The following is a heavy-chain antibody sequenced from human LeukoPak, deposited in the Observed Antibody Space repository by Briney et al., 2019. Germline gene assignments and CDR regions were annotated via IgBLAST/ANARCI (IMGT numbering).Heavy chain of an antibody. J-gene: IGHJ5*02. CDR1: GFTFSSYE. Sequence: AGGSLRLSCAASGFTFSSYEMNWVRQALGKGLEWVSYIGSSGSTIYYADSVKGRFTISRDNAKNSLYLQMNSLRAEDTAVYYCARDPEYYYDSSGQTGGSWGQGTLVTVSS. V-gene: IGHV3-48*03. CDR2: IGSSGSTI. D-gene: IGHD3-22*01. CDR3: ARDPEYYYDSSGQTGGS.